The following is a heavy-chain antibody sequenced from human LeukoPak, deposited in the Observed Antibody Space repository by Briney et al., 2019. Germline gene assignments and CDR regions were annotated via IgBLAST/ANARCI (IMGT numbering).Heavy chain of an antibody. J-gene: IGHJ3*02. V-gene: IGHV4-38-2*02. CDR2: LYHSGST. CDR1: GYSISSGYY. CDR3: ARWLERDAFDI. D-gene: IGHD1-1*01. Sequence: SETLSLTCTVSGYSISSGYYWGWIRQPPGKGLEWIGSLYHSGSTYYNQSLKSRVTISVDTSKNQFSLKLSSVTAADTAVYYCARWLERDAFDIWGQGTMVTVSS.